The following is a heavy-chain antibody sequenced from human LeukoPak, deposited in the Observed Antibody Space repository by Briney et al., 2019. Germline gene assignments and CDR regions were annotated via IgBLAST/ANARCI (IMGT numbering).Heavy chain of an antibody. Sequence: SETLSLTCAVYGGPFSGHYWRWIRQPTGKGLEWIGEINHSGSPNYHPSFKSPITIPLDTRKNQYSLKLSSVTAADTAIYYCAIGDDAQQGTPARPNHWGQGKKVTVSS. CDR3: AIGDDAQQGTPARPNH. J-gene: IGHJ5*02. CDR2: INHSGSP. CDR1: GGPFSGHY. V-gene: IGHV4-34*01. D-gene: IGHD1-1*01.